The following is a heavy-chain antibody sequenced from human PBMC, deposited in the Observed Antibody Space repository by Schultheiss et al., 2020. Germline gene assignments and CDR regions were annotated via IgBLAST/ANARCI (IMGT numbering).Heavy chain of an antibody. V-gene: IGHV3-30-3*01. J-gene: IGHJ4*02. Sequence: GGSLRLSCAASGFTFSGSAMHWVRQAPGKGLEWVAVISYDGSNKYYADSVKGRFTISRDNSKNTLYLQMNSLRDEDTAVYYCARDRSVAATLDYWGQGTLVTVSS. CDR1: GFTFSGSA. D-gene: IGHD2-15*01. CDR3: ARDRSVAATLDY. CDR2: ISYDGSNK.